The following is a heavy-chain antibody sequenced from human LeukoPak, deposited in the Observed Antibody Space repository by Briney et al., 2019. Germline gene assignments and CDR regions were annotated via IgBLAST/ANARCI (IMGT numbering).Heavy chain of an antibody. CDR3: AHTGSPHGDDWFDP. D-gene: IGHD7-27*01. V-gene: IGHV2-5*02. Sequence: SGPTLVKPTQTLTLTCTFSGFSLNTGDVVVGWIRQPPGKALEWLALISRDDDQRYSPSLKNRLTITKDTSKNQVVLTMTNMDPVDTATYYCAHTGSPHGDDWFDPWGQGTLVTVSS. CDR2: ISRDDDQ. CDR1: GFSLNTGDVV. J-gene: IGHJ5*02.